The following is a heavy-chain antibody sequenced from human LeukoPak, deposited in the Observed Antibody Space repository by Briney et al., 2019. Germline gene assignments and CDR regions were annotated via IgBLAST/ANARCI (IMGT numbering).Heavy chain of an antibody. V-gene: IGHV1-69*04. CDR2: IIPILGIA. Sequence: SVKVSCKASGGTFSSYAISWVRQAPGQGLEWMGRIIPILGIANYAQKFQGRVTITADKSTSTAYMELSSLRSEDTAVYYCARDGDSDAFDIWGQGTMVTVSS. D-gene: IGHD4-17*01. CDR1: GGTFSSYA. CDR3: ARDGDSDAFDI. J-gene: IGHJ3*02.